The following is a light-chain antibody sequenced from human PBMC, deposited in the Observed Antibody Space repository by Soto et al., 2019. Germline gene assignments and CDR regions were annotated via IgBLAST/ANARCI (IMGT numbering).Light chain of an antibody. Sequence: DIQMTQSPSSLSASVGDRVTITCRASQSISTYLNWYQQKPGKAPKVLIFGASSLQSQVPSRFSGSGSGTDFTLTITNPQPEDFATYYCQQSYVTPPFTFGPGTKVDIK. J-gene: IGKJ3*01. CDR2: GAS. CDR3: QQSYVTPPFT. CDR1: QSISTY. V-gene: IGKV1-39*01.